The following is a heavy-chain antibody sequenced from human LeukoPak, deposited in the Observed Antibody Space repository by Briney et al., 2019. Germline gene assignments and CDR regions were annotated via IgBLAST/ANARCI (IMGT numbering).Heavy chain of an antibody. CDR3: ARRWEPTDWYFDL. V-gene: IGHV5-51*01. CDR1: GYIFTSYS. J-gene: IGHJ2*01. CDR2: IYPYDSEI. Sequence: GESLKISCKGSGYIFTSYSIAWVRQMPGKGLEWMGVIYPYDSEIRYSPSFQGQVTISADKSISTAYLQWSSLKASDTAMYYCARRWEPTDWYFDLWGRGTLVTVSS. D-gene: IGHD1-26*01.